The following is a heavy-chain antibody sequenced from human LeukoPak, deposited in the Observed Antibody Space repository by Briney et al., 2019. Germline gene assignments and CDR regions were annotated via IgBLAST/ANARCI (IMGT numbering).Heavy chain of an antibody. Sequence: EGSVKVSCKVSGYTLPELFMHWVGQARGKGRVGVGGFDPEDGDTIYAHKFQGRFTMTKDTSTDTAYMELSSLRSEDTAVYYCATDLGGYDSVDYWGQGTLVTVSS. CDR2: FDPEDGDT. CDR3: ATDLGGYDSVDY. J-gene: IGHJ4*02. D-gene: IGHD5-12*01. V-gene: IGHV1-24*01. CDR1: GYTLPELF.